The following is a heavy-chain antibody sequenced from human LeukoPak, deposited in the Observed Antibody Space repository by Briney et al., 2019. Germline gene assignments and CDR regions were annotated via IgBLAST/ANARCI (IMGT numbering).Heavy chain of an antibody. J-gene: IGHJ4*02. CDR1: GYTFTSYY. Sequence: ASVKVSCKASGYTFTSYYMHWVRQAPGKGLEWMGGFDPEDGETIYAQKFQGRVTMTEDTSTDTAYMELSSLRSEDTAVYYCATFWASGLVGATTSYFDYWGQGTLVTVSS. V-gene: IGHV1-24*01. CDR2: FDPEDGET. CDR3: ATFWASGLVGATTSYFDY. D-gene: IGHD1-26*01.